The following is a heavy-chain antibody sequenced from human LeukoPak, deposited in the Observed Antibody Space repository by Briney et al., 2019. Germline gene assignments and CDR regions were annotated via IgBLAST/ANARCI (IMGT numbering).Heavy chain of an antibody. CDR3: ASQKLGYCSGGSCYGDAFDI. J-gene: IGHJ3*02. Sequence: PGGSLRLFCAASGFTFDDYAMHWVRQAPGKGLEWVSGISWNSGSIGYADSVKGRFTISRDNAKNSLYLQMNSLRAEDMALYYCASQKLGYCSGGSCYGDAFDIWGQGTMVTVSS. CDR2: ISWNSGSI. D-gene: IGHD2-15*01. V-gene: IGHV3-9*03. CDR1: GFTFDDYA.